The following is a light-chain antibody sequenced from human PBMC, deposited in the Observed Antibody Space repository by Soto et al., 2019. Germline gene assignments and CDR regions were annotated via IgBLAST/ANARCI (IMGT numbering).Light chain of an antibody. V-gene: IGLV1-44*01. CDR1: SSNIGSNT. CDR2: ISN. Sequence: VLTQPPSASGTPAQRVTISCSGGSSNIGSNTVSWYQQLPGAAPKLLIYISNERPSGVPDRFSGSKSGTSASLAISGLQSEDEAEYYCAAWDDSLNGPVFGGGTKVTVL. CDR3: AAWDDSLNGPV. J-gene: IGLJ2*01.